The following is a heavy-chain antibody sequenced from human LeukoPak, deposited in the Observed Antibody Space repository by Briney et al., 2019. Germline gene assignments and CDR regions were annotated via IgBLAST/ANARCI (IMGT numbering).Heavy chain of an antibody. CDR3: ARDRYTWNDEPYDY. Sequence: PGGSLRLSCAASGFTFSSYSMNWVRQAPGKGLEWVSSISSSSSYIYYADSVKGRFTISRDNAKNSLYLQMNSLRAEDTAVYYCARDRYTWNDEPYDYWGQGTLVTVSS. CDR1: GFTFSSYS. CDR2: ISSSSSYI. D-gene: IGHD1-20*01. V-gene: IGHV3-21*01. J-gene: IGHJ4*02.